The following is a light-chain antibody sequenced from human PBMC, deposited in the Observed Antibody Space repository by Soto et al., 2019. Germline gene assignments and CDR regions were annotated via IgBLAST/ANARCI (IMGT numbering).Light chain of an antibody. CDR1: QDIRNH. CDR2: DAS. J-gene: IGKJ4*01. V-gene: IGKV1-16*02. Sequence: DIQMTQSPSSLSASVGDRVTITCRASQDIRNHLAWFQQIPGKAPKSLIYDASTLQSGVPSKFSGSGSGTDFTLTVSSLQTEDFATYYFQQYHLYPLPFGGGTQVEIK. CDR3: QQYHLYPLP.